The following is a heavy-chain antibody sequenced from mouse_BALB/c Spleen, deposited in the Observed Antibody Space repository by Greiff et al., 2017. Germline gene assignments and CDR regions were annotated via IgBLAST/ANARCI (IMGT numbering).Heavy chain of an antibody. V-gene: IGHV2-9*02. J-gene: IGHJ3*01. Sequence: QVQLQESGPGLVAPSQTLSITCTVSGFTLTSYGVHWVRQPPGQGLEWLGVIWAGGNTNYYSALMSRLSISKDNSTRQVFLQMNSLQTDDTAMYYCARDYGAYWGQGTLVTVSP. CDR1: GFTLTSYG. CDR3: ARDYGAY. D-gene: IGHD1-1*01. CDR2: IWAGGNT.